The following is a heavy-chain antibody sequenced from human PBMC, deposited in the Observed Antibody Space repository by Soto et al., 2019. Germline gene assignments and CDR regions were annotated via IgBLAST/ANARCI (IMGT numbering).Heavy chain of an antibody. CDR1: GGTFSSYA. CDR3: ARGYCSSTSSESGTYYYYGMDV. D-gene: IGHD2-2*01. V-gene: IGHV1-69*13. Sequence: ASVKVSCKASGGTFSSYAISWVRQAPGQGLEWMGGIIPIFGTANYAQKFQGSVTITADESTSTAYMELSSLRSEDTAVYYCARGYCSSTSSESGTYYYYGMDVWGQGTTVTVSS. J-gene: IGHJ6*02. CDR2: IIPIFGTA.